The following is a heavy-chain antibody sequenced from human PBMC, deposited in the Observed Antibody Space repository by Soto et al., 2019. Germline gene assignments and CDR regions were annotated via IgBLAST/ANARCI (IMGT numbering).Heavy chain of an antibody. J-gene: IGHJ6*02. V-gene: IGHV3-48*03. CDR3: ARGGWYVVGYYYYGMDV. CDR1: GFTFSSYE. Sequence: GGSLRLSCAASGFTFSSYEMNWVRQAPGKGLEWVSYISSSGSTMYYADSVKGRFTISRDNAKNSLYLQMNSLRAEDTAVYYCARGGWYVVGYYYYGMDVWGQGTTVTVSS. CDR2: ISSSGSTM. D-gene: IGHD6-19*01.